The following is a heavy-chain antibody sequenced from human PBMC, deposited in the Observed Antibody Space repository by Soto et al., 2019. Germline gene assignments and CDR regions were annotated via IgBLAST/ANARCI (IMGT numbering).Heavy chain of an antibody. CDR1: GGSISSSSYY. Sequence: SETLSLTCTVSGGSISSSSYYWGWIRQPPGKGLEWIGSIYYSGSTYYNPSLKSRGTISVDTSKNQFSLKLSSVTAADTAVYYCASQYSSGWYLYYYYYMDVWGKGTTVTVSS. J-gene: IGHJ6*03. CDR3: ASQYSSGWYLYYYYYMDV. V-gene: IGHV4-39*01. CDR2: IYYSGST. D-gene: IGHD6-19*01.